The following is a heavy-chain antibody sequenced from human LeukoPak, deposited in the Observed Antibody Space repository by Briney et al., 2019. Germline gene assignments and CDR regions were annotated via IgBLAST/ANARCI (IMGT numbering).Heavy chain of an antibody. Sequence: GGSLRLSCAASGFTFDDYTMHWVRHAPGKGLEWVSLISWDGGSTYYADSVKGRFTISRDNSKNSLYLQMNSLRTEGTALYYCAKDMALGFLNYYGMDVWGQGTTVTVSS. CDR3: AKDMALGFLNYYGMDV. J-gene: IGHJ6*02. V-gene: IGHV3-43*01. D-gene: IGHD3-3*01. CDR2: ISWDGGST. CDR1: GFTFDDYT.